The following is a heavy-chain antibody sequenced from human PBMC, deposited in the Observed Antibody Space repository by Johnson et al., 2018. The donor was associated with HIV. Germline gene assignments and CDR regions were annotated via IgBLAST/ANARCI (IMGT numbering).Heavy chain of an antibody. V-gene: IGHV3-30-3*01. D-gene: IGHD2-8*01. J-gene: IGHJ3*01. CDR3: ARGSLIDDSFPE. CDR2: ISYDGSNK. CDR1: GFTFSNAW. Sequence: QVQVVESGGGLVKPGGSLRLSCAASGFTFSNAWMSWVRQAPGKGLEWVAVISYDGSNKYYADSVKGRFTISRDNSKNTLYLQMNSLRAEDTAVYYCARGSLIDDSFPEWGQGTMVLVSS.